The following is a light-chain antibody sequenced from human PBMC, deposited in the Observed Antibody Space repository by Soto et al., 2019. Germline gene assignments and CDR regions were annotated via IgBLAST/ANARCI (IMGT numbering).Light chain of an antibody. CDR3: QTFDSSLTISWV. CDR1: SSNIGRGYD. Sequence: QSVLTQPPSVSGAPGQRVTISCTGSSSNIGRGYDVHWYQQVPGSAPRLLLSGDNTRPSGVPDRFSGSRSGTSASLAITGLQAEDEADYYCQTFDSSLTISWVFGGGTKVPS. J-gene: IGLJ3*02. CDR2: GDN. V-gene: IGLV1-40*01.